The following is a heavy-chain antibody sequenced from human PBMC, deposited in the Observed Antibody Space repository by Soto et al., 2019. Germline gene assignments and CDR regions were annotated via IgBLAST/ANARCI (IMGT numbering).Heavy chain of an antibody. Sequence: GGSLRLSCAASGFTFSNYAISWVRQAPGKGLEWVSSISGSGGSTYYADSVKGRFTISRDNAKNTLYLQMNSLRAEDTAVYYCATYSGNYERYGVYYGMDVWGQGTTVTVSS. V-gene: IGHV3-23*01. D-gene: IGHD1-26*01. CDR1: GFTFSNYA. J-gene: IGHJ6*02. CDR3: ATYSGNYERYGVYYGMDV. CDR2: ISGSGGST.